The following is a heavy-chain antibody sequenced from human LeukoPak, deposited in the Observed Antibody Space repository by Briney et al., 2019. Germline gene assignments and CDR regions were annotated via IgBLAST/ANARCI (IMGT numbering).Heavy chain of an antibody. CDR3: ATVASLAVAGSLGYNWFDP. CDR1: GYILTELS. Sequence: ASVKVSCKVSGYILTELSMHWVRQAPGKGLEWMGGFGPEDGETIYAQKFQGRVTMTEDTSTDTAYMELSSLRSEDTAVYYCATVASLAVAGSLGYNWFDPWGQGTLVTVSS. D-gene: IGHD6-19*01. J-gene: IGHJ5*02. CDR2: FGPEDGET. V-gene: IGHV1-24*01.